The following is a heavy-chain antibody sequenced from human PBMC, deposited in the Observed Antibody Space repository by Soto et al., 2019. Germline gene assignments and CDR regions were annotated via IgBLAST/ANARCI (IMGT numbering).Heavy chain of an antibody. D-gene: IGHD3-22*01. CDR3: ARDTDSSGYYYYYYGMDV. Sequence: QVQLVQSGAEEKKPGASVKVSCKASGYTFTSYAMHWVRQAPGQRLEWMGWINAGNGNTKYSQKFQGRVTITRDTSASTAYMELSSLRSEDTAVYYCARDTDSSGYYYYYYGMDVWGQGTTVTVSS. V-gene: IGHV1-3*05. J-gene: IGHJ6*02. CDR1: GYTFTSYA. CDR2: INAGNGNT.